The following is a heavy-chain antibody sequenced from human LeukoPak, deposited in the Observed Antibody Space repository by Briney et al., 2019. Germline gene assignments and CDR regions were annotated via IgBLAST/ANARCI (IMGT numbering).Heavy chain of an antibody. Sequence: SETLSLTCTVSSGSISGHYWSWIRQAPGKGLEWIGYIHYTEITIYNPSLKSRVAISLDTSKNRFSLNLKSVTAADTAVYYCARDGPFCFDYWGQGTLVTVSS. D-gene: IGHD3-16*01. J-gene: IGHJ4*02. V-gene: IGHV4-59*11. CDR2: IHYTEIT. CDR3: ARDGPFCFDY. CDR1: SGSISGHY.